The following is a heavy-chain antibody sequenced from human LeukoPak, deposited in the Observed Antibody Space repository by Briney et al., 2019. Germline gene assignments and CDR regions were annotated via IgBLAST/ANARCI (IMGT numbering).Heavy chain of an antibody. CDR3: ARFRQFGNRGYSYGYHHYYFDY. Sequence: SETLSLTCTVSGASISSDYWGWIRQPPGEGLEWIAYISDSGSTNYNPSLKCRVIISLDTSKNQFSLKLSSVTAADTAVYYCARFRQFGNRGYSYGYHHYYFDYWGQGTLVTVSS. CDR2: ISDSGST. D-gene: IGHD5-18*01. J-gene: IGHJ4*02. CDR1: GASISSDY. V-gene: IGHV4-59*12.